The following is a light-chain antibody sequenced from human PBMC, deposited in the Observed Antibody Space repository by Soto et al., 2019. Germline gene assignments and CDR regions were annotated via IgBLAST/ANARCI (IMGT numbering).Light chain of an antibody. CDR3: QQYNNWPPCT. CDR1: QSVSSY. V-gene: IGKV3-11*01. CDR2: GAS. Sequence: EIVLTQSPATLSLSPVERATLSCRASQSVSSYLAWYQQKPGQAPRLLIYGASSRATGIPDRFSGSGSGTDFTLTISRLEPEDFAVYYCQQYNNWPPCTFGQGTKVDIK. J-gene: IGKJ1*01.